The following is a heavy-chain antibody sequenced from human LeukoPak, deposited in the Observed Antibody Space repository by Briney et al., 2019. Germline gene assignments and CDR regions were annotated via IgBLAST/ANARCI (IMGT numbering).Heavy chain of an antibody. J-gene: IGHJ4*02. V-gene: IGHV1-24*01. CDR3: ATNPEYCSSTSCYTVTDY. CDR1: GYTLTELS. D-gene: IGHD2-2*02. Sequence: ASVKVSCKVSGYTLTELSMHWVRQAPGKGLEWMGGFDPEDGETIYARKFQGRVTMTEDTSTDTAYMELSSLRSEDTAVYYCATNPEYCSSTSCYTVTDYWGQGTLVTVSS. CDR2: FDPEDGET.